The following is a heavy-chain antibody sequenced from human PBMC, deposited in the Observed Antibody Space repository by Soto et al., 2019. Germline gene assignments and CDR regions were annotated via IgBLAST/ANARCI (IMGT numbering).Heavy chain of an antibody. CDR2: ISAYNGNT. V-gene: IGHV1-18*01. CDR1: GYTFTSYG. J-gene: IGHJ4*02. Sequence: QVQLVQSGAEVKKPGASVKVSCKASGYTFTSYGISWVRQAPGQGLEWMGWISAYNGNTNYAQKLQGRVTLTTDTTTSTAYMDRRSLRSNDTAVYYGAGAADSFDDYWGQGTLVTVSS. CDR3: AGAADSFDDY. D-gene: IGHD3-9*01.